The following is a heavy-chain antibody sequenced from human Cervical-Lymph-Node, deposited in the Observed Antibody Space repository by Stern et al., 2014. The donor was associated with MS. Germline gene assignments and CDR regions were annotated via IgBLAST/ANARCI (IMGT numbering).Heavy chain of an antibody. J-gene: IGHJ2*01. CDR2: INHSGST. CDR1: GGSFTGYY. D-gene: IGHD3-22*01. Sequence: QVQLQQWGAGLLKPSETLSLTCAVSGGSFTGYYWSWIRQPPGKGLEWIGEINHSGSTNYNPSLKSRVTISEEPSKKQLFLKLSSVTAADTALYYCARYRSSGYSSYWYFDLWGRGTLVTVSS. CDR3: ARYRSSGYSSYWYFDL. V-gene: IGHV4-34*01.